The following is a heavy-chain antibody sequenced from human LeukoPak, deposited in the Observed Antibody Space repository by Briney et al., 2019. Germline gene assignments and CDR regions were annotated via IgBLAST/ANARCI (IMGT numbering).Heavy chain of an antibody. V-gene: IGHV3-48*03. CDR3: ARESIAVAGAPFDY. CDR2: ISSGSTI. D-gene: IGHD6-19*01. J-gene: IGHJ4*02. CDR1: GFTFSSYE. Sequence: AGGSLRLSCAASGFTFSSYEMNWVRQAPGKGLEWVSYISSGSTIYDADSVKGRFTISRDNAENSLYLQMNSLRAEDTAVYYCARESIAVAGAPFDYWGQGTLVTVSS.